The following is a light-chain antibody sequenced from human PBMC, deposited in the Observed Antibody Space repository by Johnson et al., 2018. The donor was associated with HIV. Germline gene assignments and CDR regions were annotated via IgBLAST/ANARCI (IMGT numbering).Light chain of an antibody. CDR1: SSNIGNNY. J-gene: IGLJ1*01. Sequence: QPVLTQPPSVSAAPGQKVSISCSGSSSNIGNNYVSWYRQLPGTAPKVLIYENNTRPSGLPDRFSGSKSGTSATLGITGLQPGDEADYYCGTWDTSLSAYVFGTGTKVTVL. CDR2: ENN. V-gene: IGLV1-51*02. CDR3: GTWDTSLSAYV.